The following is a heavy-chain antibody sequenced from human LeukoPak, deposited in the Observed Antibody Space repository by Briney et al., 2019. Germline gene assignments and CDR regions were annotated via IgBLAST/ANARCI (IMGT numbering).Heavy chain of an antibody. Sequence: GKSLRLSCAASGFTFNEYWMTWVRQAPGKGLEWVATIKTDGSQKYYVDSVKGRFSISRDNANNSLYLQMNSLRAEDTAVYYCARRDGYNTFYFEYWGQGTLVTVSS. V-gene: IGHV3-7*01. CDR2: IKTDGSQK. D-gene: IGHD5-24*01. CDR1: GFTFNEYW. J-gene: IGHJ4*02. CDR3: ARRDGYNTFYFEY.